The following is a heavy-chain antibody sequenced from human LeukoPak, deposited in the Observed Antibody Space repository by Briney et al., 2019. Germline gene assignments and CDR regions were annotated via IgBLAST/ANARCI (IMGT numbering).Heavy chain of an antibody. CDR3: AKDRRRDGYNEYFQH. Sequence: GGSLRLSCAASGFTFSSYAMSWVRQAPGKGLEWVSAISGSGGSTYYADSVKGRFTISRDNSKNTLYLQMNSLRAEDTAVYYCAKDRRRDGYNEYFQHWGQGTLVTVSS. D-gene: IGHD5-24*01. J-gene: IGHJ1*01. CDR1: GFTFSSYA. CDR2: ISGSGGST. V-gene: IGHV3-23*01.